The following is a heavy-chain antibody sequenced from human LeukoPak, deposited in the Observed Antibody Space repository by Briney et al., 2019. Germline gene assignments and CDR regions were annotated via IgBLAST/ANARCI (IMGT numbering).Heavy chain of an antibody. CDR2: IIPIFGTA. D-gene: IGHD3-10*01. CDR3: ARAKLLLLPRDY. V-gene: IGHV1-69*13. CDR1: GGTFSSYA. Sequence: ASVKVSCKASGGTFSSYAISWARQAPGQGLEWMGGIIPIFGTANYAQKFQGRVTITADESTSTAYMELSSLRSEDTAVYYCARAKLLLLPRDYWGQGTLVTVSS. J-gene: IGHJ4*02.